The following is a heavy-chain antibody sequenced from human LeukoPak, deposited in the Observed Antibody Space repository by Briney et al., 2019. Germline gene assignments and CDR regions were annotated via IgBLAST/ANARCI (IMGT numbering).Heavy chain of an antibody. CDR3: ARALDYFGPGRIDY. Sequence: PGGSLRLSCAASGFTFSSYSMNWVRQAPGKGLEWVSSISSSSSYIYYADSVKGRFTISRDNAKNSLYLQMNSLRAEDTAVYYCARALDYFGPGRIDYWGQGNLVTVSS. D-gene: IGHD3-10*01. V-gene: IGHV3-21*01. J-gene: IGHJ4*02. CDR2: ISSSSSYI. CDR1: GFTFSSYS.